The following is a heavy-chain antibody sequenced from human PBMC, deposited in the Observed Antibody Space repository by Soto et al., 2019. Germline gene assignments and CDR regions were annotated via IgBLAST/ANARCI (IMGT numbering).Heavy chain of an antibody. Sequence: PGGSLRLSCAASGFTFSSYAMSWVRQAPGKGLEWVSAISGSGGSTYYADSVKGRFTISRDNSKNTLYLQMNSLRAEDTAVYYCAAAATFNYPIYYYYGMDVWGQGTTVTVSS. J-gene: IGHJ6*02. D-gene: IGHD6-25*01. CDR1: GFTFSSYA. CDR2: ISGSGGST. CDR3: AAAATFNYPIYYYYGMDV. V-gene: IGHV3-23*01.